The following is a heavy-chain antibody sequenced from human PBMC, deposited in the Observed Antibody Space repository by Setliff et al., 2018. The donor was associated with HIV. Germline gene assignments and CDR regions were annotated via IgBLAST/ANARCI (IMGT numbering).Heavy chain of an antibody. V-gene: IGHV4-59*01. CDR3: ARGPRGIAVAGDAFDI. D-gene: IGHD6-19*01. CDR1: GGSISSYY. CDR2: IYYSGST. J-gene: IGHJ3*02. Sequence: ASETLSLTCTVSGGSISSYYWSWIRQPPGKGLEWIGYIYYSGSTNYNPSLKCRVTISVDTSKNQFSLKLSSVTAADTAVYYCARGPRGIAVAGDAFDIWGQGTMVTVSS.